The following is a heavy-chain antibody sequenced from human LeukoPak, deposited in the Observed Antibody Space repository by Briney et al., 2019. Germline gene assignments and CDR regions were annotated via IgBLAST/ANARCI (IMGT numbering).Heavy chain of an antibody. D-gene: IGHD5-18*01. CDR1: GYTFTGYY. CDR3: ARARYGYDY. Sequence: ASVKVSCKASGYTFTGYYIHWVRQAPGQGLEWMGWFNPNSGGTNSAQKFQGRVTMTRDTSISTAYMELSRLRSDDTAVYYCARARYGYDYWGQGTLVTVSS. CDR2: FNPNSGGT. V-gene: IGHV1-2*02. J-gene: IGHJ4*02.